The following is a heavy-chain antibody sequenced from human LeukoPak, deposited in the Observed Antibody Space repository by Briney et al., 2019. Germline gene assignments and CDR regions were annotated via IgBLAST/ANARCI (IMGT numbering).Heavy chain of an antibody. J-gene: IGHJ3*02. V-gene: IGHV4-38-2*01. CDR2: IYHSGST. CDR3: ARAACSSTSCYALGAFDI. D-gene: IGHD2-2*01. Sequence: SETLSLTCAVSGYSISSGYYWGWIRQPPGKGLEWIGSIYHSGSTYYSPSLKSRVTISVDTSKNQFSLKLSSVTAADTAVYYCARAACSSTSCYALGAFDIWGQGTMVTVSS. CDR1: GYSISSGYY.